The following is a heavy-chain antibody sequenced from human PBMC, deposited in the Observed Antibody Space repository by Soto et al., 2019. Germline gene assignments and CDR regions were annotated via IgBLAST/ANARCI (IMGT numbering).Heavy chain of an antibody. CDR2: IYYSGST. CDR1: GGSISSSSYY. Sequence: PSETLSLTCTVSGGSISSSSYYWGWIRQPPGKGLEWIGSIYYSGSTYYNPSLKSRVTISVDTSKNQFPLKLSSVTAADTAVYYCARATGDYWGQGTLVTVSS. CDR3: ARATGDY. D-gene: IGHD2-8*02. V-gene: IGHV4-39*06. J-gene: IGHJ4*02.